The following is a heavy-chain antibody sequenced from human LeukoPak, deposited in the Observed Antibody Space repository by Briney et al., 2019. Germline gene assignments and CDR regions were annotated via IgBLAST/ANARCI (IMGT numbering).Heavy chain of an antibody. CDR2: INTDGSST. Sequence: QPGGSLRLSCAASGFTFSNYWMHGVRQAPGKGLVWVSRINTDGSSTNYADSVKGRFTISRDNAKNTVYLQMNSLRAEDTAVYYCANGAFRLYYIDVWGKGTTVTVSS. J-gene: IGHJ6*03. CDR3: ANGAFRLYYIDV. D-gene: IGHD3-16*01. V-gene: IGHV3-74*01. CDR1: GFTFSNYW.